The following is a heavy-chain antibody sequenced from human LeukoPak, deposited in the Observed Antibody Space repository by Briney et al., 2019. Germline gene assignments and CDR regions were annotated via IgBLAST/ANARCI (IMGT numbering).Heavy chain of an antibody. V-gene: IGHV4-34*01. CDR3: ARGDGNYDFWSGYSSPYFDY. D-gene: IGHD3-3*01. Sequence: YWXXIRQPPXXXXXWIGEINHSGSTNYNPSLKSRVTISVDTSKNQFSLKLNSVTAADTAVYYCARGDGNYDFWSGYSSPYFDYWGQGTLVTVSS. CDR2: INHSGST. J-gene: IGHJ4*02. CDR1: Y.